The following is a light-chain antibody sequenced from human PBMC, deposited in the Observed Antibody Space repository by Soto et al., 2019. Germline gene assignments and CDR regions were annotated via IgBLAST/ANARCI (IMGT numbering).Light chain of an antibody. CDR3: QQYNSYPWT. CDR1: QSISSW. V-gene: IGKV1-5*01. J-gene: IGKJ1*01. CDR2: DAS. Sequence: DIQMTQSPSTLSASVGDRVTITCRASQSISSWLAWYQQKPGKAPKFLIYDASSLESGVPSRFSGSGSGTEFTLTISSLQPDDFATYYCQQYNSYPWTFGQWTKVEIK.